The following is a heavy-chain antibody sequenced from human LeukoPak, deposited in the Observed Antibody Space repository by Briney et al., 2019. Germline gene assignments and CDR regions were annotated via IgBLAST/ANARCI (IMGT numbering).Heavy chain of an antibody. CDR3: AREVSEGFDF. J-gene: IGHJ4*02. D-gene: IGHD3-22*01. Sequence: GGSLRLSCTASGFTFSGYSLNWIRQAPGKGLEWVSSFGTRSTSIYHAGSVKGRFAISRDNAKNSLYLQMNSLRAEDTALYYCAREVSEGFDFWGQGTLVTVSS. CDR2: FGTRSTSI. CDR1: GFTFSGYS. V-gene: IGHV3-21*01.